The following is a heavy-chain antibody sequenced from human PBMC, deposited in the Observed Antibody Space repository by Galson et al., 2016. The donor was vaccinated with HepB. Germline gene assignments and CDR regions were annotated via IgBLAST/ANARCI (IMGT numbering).Heavy chain of an antibody. CDR2: ISSSDTI. Sequence: SLRLSCAVSGFTFSSFSMNWVRQAPGKGLEWVSYISSSDTIYYADSVKGRFTISRDNAKNSLYLQMNSLRAEDTAVYYCARKGGIYSPWGYWGQGTLVTVSS. D-gene: IGHD3-10*01. CDR1: GFTFSSFS. V-gene: IGHV3-48*01. J-gene: IGHJ4*02. CDR3: ARKGGIYSPWGY.